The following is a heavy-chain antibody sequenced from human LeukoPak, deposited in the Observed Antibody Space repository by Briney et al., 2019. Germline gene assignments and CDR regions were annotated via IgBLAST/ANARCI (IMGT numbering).Heavy chain of an antibody. CDR1: GGSINSGSYY. CDR3: ASGYNWNYILGH. CDR2: IYTSGST. V-gene: IGHV4-61*02. D-gene: IGHD1-7*01. J-gene: IGHJ4*02. Sequence: SETLSLTCTVSGGSINSGSYYWSWIRQPAGKGLEWIGRIYTSGSTDYNPSLKSRVTISVDTSKNQFSLKLTSVTAADTAVYYCASGYNWNYILGHWGQGTLVTVSS.